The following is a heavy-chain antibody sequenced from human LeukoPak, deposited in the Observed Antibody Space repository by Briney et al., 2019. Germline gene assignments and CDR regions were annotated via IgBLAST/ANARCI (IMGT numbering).Heavy chain of an antibody. CDR3: AKGTGYYDSSGYDPFDI. CDR1: GFTLTSYG. D-gene: IGHD3-22*01. CDR2: ISYEKNEE. V-gene: IGHV3-30*18. Sequence: GTSLRLSCAASGFTLTSYGMHWVRQAPGKGLEWVAVISYEKNEEFYADSVKGRFTISRDSSKNTLYLQMNSLRPEDTAVYYCAKGTGYYDSSGYDPFDIWGQGTMVTVSS. J-gene: IGHJ3*02.